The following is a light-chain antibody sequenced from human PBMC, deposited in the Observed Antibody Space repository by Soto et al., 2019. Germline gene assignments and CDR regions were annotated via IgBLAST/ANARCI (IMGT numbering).Light chain of an antibody. CDR2: GAS. J-gene: IGKJ1*01. V-gene: IGKV3-15*01. Sequence: EIVMTQSPATLSVSPGERATLSCRASQSVSDSLAWYQQKPGQAPRLLIYGASTRATGVPARFSGSGSGTEFTLTISSLQSEDFAVYYCQQYNNWPKMFGQGTKV. CDR3: QQYNNWPKM. CDR1: QSVSDS.